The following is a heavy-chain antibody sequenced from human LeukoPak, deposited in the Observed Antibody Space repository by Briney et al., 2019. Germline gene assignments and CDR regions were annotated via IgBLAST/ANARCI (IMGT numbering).Heavy chain of an antibody. V-gene: IGHV4-59*01. Sequence: SETLSLTCTVSGGSINSYYWSWIRQPPGKGLEWIGYIYNSETINYNPSLTSRVTISLDTSKNQVSLKLTAVTAADTAVYYCVRVGGASSILSAFDIWGQGTMVTVSS. J-gene: IGHJ3*02. CDR1: GGSINSYY. CDR3: VRVGGASSILSAFDI. CDR2: IYNSETI. D-gene: IGHD6-6*01.